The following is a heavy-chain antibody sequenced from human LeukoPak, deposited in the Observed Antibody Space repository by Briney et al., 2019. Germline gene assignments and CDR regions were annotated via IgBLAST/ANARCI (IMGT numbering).Heavy chain of an antibody. D-gene: IGHD2-15*01. Sequence: SETLSLTCTVSGGAISSGGYYWTWSRQHPGKGLEWIGYIYYSGSTYYNPSLKSRVTISVDTSKNQFSLRLSSVTAADTAEYYCALGYCGGGSCYAREYFQHWGQGTLVTVSS. CDR2: IYYSGST. J-gene: IGHJ1*01. CDR3: ALGYCGGGSCYAREYFQH. CDR1: GGAISSGGYY. V-gene: IGHV4-31*03.